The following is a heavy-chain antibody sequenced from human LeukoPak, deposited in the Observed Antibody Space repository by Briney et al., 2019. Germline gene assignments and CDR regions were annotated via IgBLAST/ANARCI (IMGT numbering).Heavy chain of an antibody. D-gene: IGHD5-24*01. J-gene: IGHJ3*02. Sequence: SETLSLTCAVSGYSISNDYYWGWIRQPPGKGLEWIASIHHSGRTYYNPSPKSRVTISVDTSKNQFSLKLSFVTAADTGVYYCARHSGDGYSNPGSTFDIWGQGTVVTVSS. CDR1: GYSISNDYY. V-gene: IGHV4-38-2*01. CDR3: ARHSGDGYSNPGSTFDI. CDR2: IHHSGRT.